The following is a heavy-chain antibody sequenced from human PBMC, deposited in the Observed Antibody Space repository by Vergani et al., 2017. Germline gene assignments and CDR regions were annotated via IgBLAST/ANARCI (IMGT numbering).Heavy chain of an antibody. CDR2: IYYSGST. J-gene: IGHJ6*03. V-gene: IGHV4-59*01. CDR1: GGSISSYY. CDR3: AREARITMVRESYYYYYYMDV. D-gene: IGHD3-10*01. Sequence: QVQLQESGPGLVKPSETLSLTCTVSGGSISSYYWSWIRQPPGKGLEWIGYIYYSGSTNYNPSLKSRVTISVDTSKNQSSLKLSSVTAADTAVYYCAREARITMVRESYYYYYYMDVWGKGTTVTVSS.